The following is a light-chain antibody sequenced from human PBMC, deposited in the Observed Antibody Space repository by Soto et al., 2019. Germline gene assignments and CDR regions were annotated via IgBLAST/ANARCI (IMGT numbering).Light chain of an antibody. CDR2: DVS. V-gene: IGLV2-11*01. J-gene: IGLJ1*01. Sequence: QSALTQPRPVSGSPGQSVTISCTGTSIDVGAYNYVSWYQQHPAKAPNLMIYDVSKRPSGVPDRFSGSKSGNTASLTISGLQAEDEGDYYCCSYTNSAYVFGTGTKVTVL. CDR3: CSYTNSAYV. CDR1: SIDVGAYNY.